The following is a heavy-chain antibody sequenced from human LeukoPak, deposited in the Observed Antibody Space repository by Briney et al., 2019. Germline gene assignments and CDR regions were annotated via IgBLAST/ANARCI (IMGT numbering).Heavy chain of an antibody. CDR3: ARESRRVGEGDFDY. J-gene: IGHJ4*02. Sequence: PGGSLRLSCAASGFTFSGYSMNWVRQAPGKGLEWVSSITSSSNYIYYADSLKGRFTISRDNAKNFLYLQMNSLRAEDTAVYYCARESRRVGEGDFDYWGQGTLVTVSS. D-gene: IGHD1-26*01. CDR2: ITSSSNYI. CDR1: GFTFSGYS. V-gene: IGHV3-21*01.